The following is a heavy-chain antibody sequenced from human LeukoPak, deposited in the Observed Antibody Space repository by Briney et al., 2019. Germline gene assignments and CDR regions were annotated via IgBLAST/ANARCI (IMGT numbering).Heavy chain of an antibody. CDR1: GFTFSSYG. Sequence: GGSLRLSCAASGFTFSSYGMHWVRQAPGKGLEWVAVIWYDGSNKYYADSVKGRFTIPRDNSKNTLYLQMNSLRAEDTAVYYCAKDRHIVVVTAMDYWGQGTLVTVSS. CDR3: AKDRHIVVVTAMDY. V-gene: IGHV3-33*06. J-gene: IGHJ4*02. CDR2: IWYDGSNK. D-gene: IGHD2-21*02.